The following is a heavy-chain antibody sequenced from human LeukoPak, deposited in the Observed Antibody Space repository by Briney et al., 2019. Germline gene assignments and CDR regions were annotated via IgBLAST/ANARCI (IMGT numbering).Heavy chain of an antibody. D-gene: IGHD3-3*01. V-gene: IGHV1-18*01. Sequence: ASVKVSCKASGYTFTSYGISWVRQAPGQGLEWMGWISAYNGNTNYAQKLQGRVTTTTDTSTSTAYMELRSLRSDDTAVYYCARDITILYYFDYWGQGTLVTVSS. CDR2: ISAYNGNT. CDR1: GYTFTSYG. CDR3: ARDITILYYFDY. J-gene: IGHJ4*02.